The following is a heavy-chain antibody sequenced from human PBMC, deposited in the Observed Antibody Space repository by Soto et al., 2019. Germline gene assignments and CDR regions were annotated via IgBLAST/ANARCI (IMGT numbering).Heavy chain of an antibody. Sequence: QVQLVQSGAEVKKPGASVKVSCKASGYTFTSYGISWVRQAPGQVLAWMGSISAYNGNTNYAQKLMGRVTMTTDTSTSTAYMELRSLRADDTAVYYCASGPDEEVGVVDFDYWGQGTLVTVSS. J-gene: IGHJ4*02. D-gene: IGHD2-15*01. CDR1: GYTFTSYG. CDR3: ASGPDEEVGVVDFDY. CDR2: ISAYNGNT. V-gene: IGHV1-18*01.